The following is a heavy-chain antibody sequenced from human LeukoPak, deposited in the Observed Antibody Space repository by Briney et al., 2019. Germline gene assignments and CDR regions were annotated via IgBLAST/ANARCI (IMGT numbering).Heavy chain of an antibody. J-gene: IGHJ4*02. CDR3: ARARLQEYYYDSSGYYYFDY. CDR2: IYYSGST. D-gene: IGHD3-22*01. V-gene: IGHV4-30-4*01. Sequence: SQTLSLTCTVSGGSISSGDYYWSWIRQPPGKGLEWIGYIYYSGSTYYNPFLKSRVTISVDTSKNQFSLKLSSVTAADTAVYYCARARLQEYYYDSSGYYYFDYWGQGTLVTVSS. CDR1: GGSISSGDYY.